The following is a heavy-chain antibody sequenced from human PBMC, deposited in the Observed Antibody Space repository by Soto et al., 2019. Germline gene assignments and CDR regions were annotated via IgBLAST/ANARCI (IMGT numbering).Heavy chain of an antibody. CDR1: GYTFTSYY. D-gene: IGHD3-22*01. CDR2: INPSGGST. J-gene: IGHJ4*02. Sequence: QVQLVQSGAEVKKPGASVKVSCKASGYTFTSYYMHWVRQAPGQGLEWMGIINPSGGSTSYAQKFQGRVTMTRDTSTSTVYMELSSLRFEDTAVYYCARDGKYYYDSSGYLYLDYWGQGTLVTVSS. CDR3: ARDGKYYYDSSGYLYLDY. V-gene: IGHV1-46*01.